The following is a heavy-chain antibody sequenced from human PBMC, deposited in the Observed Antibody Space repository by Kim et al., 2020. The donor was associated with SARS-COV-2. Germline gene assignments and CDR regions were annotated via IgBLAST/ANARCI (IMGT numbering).Heavy chain of an antibody. D-gene: IGHD6-19*01. J-gene: IGHJ4*02. V-gene: IGHV1-3*01. CDR3: ARTVAGYRQEKLQYYFDY. CDR2: INAGNGNT. CDR1: GYTFTSYA. Sequence: ASVKVSCKASGYTFTSYAMHWVRQAPGQRLEWMGWINAGNGNTKYSQKFQGRVTITRDTSASTAYVELSSLRSEDTAVYYCARTVAGYRQEKLQYYFDYWGQGTLVTVSS.